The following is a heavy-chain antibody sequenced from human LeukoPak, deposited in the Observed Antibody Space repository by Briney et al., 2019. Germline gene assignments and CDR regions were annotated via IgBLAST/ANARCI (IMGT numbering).Heavy chain of an antibody. CDR1: GFTVSSNY. V-gene: IGHV3-53*05. CDR2: IYSGGST. J-gene: IGHJ3*02. CDR3: AKAITMIVADAFDI. D-gene: IGHD3-22*01. Sequence: GGSLRLSCAASGFTVSSNYMSWVRQAPGKGLEWVSVIYSGGSTYYADSVKGRFTISRDNAKNSLYLQMNSLRAEDTALYYCAKAITMIVADAFDIWGQGTMVTVSS.